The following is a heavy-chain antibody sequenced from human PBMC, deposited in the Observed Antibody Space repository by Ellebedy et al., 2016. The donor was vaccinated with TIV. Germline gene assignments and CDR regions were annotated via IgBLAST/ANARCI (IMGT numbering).Heavy chain of an antibody. CDR1: GFTFGSYG. J-gene: IGHJ4*02. Sequence: GESLKISCAAAGFTFGSYGMHWVRQAPGKGLEWVAVISDDGSDKYYADSVKGRFAISRDNSKNTVYLQMNSLRADDTAVYYCARIYRSYSFDYWGQGTLITVSS. D-gene: IGHD4-11*01. CDR2: ISDDGSDK. V-gene: IGHV3-30*03. CDR3: ARIYRSYSFDY.